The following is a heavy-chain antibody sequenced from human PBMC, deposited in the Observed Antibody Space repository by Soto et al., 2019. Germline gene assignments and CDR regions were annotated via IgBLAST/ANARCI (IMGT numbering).Heavy chain of an antibody. D-gene: IGHD4-17*01. CDR2: IIPIFGTA. Sequence: SVKVSCKASGGTFSSYAISWVRQAPGQGLEWMGGIIPIFGTANYAQKFQGRVTITADESTSTAYMELNSLRAEDTAVYYCASSAEGTTVDYWGQGTLVTVSS. J-gene: IGHJ4*02. V-gene: IGHV1-69*13. CDR1: GGTFSSYA. CDR3: ASSAEGTTVDY.